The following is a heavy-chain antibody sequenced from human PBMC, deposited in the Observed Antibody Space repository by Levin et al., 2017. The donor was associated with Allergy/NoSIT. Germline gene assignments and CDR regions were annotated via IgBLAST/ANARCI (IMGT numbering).Heavy chain of an antibody. CDR2: ISSTGSTI. CDR3: ARQLGNFWSGYNYFDC. J-gene: IGHJ4*02. V-gene: IGHV3-48*03. Sequence: GGSLRLSCAASGFTFSSYEMNWVRRAPGKGLEWVSYISSTGSTIYSADSVKGRFTISRDNAKNSLYLHMNSLRAEDTAVYYCARQLGNFWSGYNYFDCWGQGTLVTVSS. CDR1: GFTFSSYE. D-gene: IGHD3-3*01.